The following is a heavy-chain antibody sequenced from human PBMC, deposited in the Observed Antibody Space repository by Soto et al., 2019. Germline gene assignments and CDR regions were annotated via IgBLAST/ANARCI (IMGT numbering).Heavy chain of an antibody. CDR2: ISISGGNT. CDR1: GFTFSGYA. D-gene: IGHD6-19*01. V-gene: IGHV3-23*01. CDR3: AKAPTTSSGWYSSPEYYFDS. J-gene: IGHJ4*02. Sequence: EVQLLESGGGLVQPGKSLRLSCAASGFTFSGYAMSWVRQAPGKGLEWVSGISISGGNTYYADSVKGRCTVSRDNSENTLYLEMNSLRVEDTAVYYCAKAPTTSSGWYSSPEYYFDSWGQGTLVTVSS.